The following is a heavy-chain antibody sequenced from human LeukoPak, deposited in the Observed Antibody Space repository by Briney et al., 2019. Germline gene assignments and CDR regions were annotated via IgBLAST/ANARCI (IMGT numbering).Heavy chain of an antibody. CDR2: ISYDGSNK. CDR3: ARVIGYDSSGYYFAPRVGGFDI. CDR1: GFTFSSYA. J-gene: IGHJ3*02. Sequence: GGSLRLSCAASGFTFSSYAMHWVRQAPGKGLEWVAVISYDGSNKYYADSVKGRFTISRDNSKNTLYLQMNSLRAEDTAVYYCARVIGYDSSGYYFAPRVGGFDIWGQGTTVTVSS. V-gene: IGHV3-30-3*01. D-gene: IGHD3-22*01.